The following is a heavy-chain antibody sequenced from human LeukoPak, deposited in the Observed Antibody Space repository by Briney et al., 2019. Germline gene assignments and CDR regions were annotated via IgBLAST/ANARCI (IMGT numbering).Heavy chain of an antibody. Sequence: GASVKVSCKASGYTFTGYGISWVRQAPGQGLEWMGWISAYNGNTNYPQKVQGRVTMTIDTSTSTAYMELRSLRSDDTAVYYCTRGPPVSLDYYYYYMDVWGEGTTVTVSS. V-gene: IGHV1-18*01. CDR2: ISAYNGNT. CDR1: GYTFTGYG. D-gene: IGHD4-11*01. CDR3: TRGPPVSLDYYYYYMDV. J-gene: IGHJ6*03.